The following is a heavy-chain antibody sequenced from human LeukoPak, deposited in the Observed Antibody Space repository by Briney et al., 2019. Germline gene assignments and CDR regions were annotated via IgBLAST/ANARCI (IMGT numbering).Heavy chain of an antibody. CDR2: IYYSGST. Sequence: SETLSLTCTVPGGSISSYYWSWIRQPPGKGLEWIGYIYYSGSTNYNPSLKSRVTISVDTSKNQFSLKLSSVTAADTAVYYCARLGSRGGENNYWGQGTLVTVSS. V-gene: IGHV4-59*08. D-gene: IGHD3-10*01. CDR1: GGSISSYY. J-gene: IGHJ4*02. CDR3: ARLGSRGGENNY.